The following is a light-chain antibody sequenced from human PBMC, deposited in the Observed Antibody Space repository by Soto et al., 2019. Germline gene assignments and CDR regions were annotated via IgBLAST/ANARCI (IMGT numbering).Light chain of an antibody. CDR1: QTVRNNY. Sequence: EFVLTQSPGTLSLSPGDIATLSCRASQTVRNNYLAWYQQKPGQAPRLMIYDASSRATGIPDRFSGSGSGTDCTLTISRMEPEDFAVYYCQQYGSSTWTFGQGTKVDIK. V-gene: IGKV3-20*01. J-gene: IGKJ1*01. CDR3: QQYGSSTWT. CDR2: DAS.